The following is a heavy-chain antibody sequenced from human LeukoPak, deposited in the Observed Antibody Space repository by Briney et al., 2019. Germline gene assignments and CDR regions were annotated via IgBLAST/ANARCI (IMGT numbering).Heavy chain of an antibody. CDR1: GFTFSTYA. CDR3: ARDSSSWPRHDI. D-gene: IGHD6-13*01. V-gene: IGHV3-30*04. J-gene: IGHJ3*02. CDR2: ILSDGGSK. Sequence: GGSLRLSCAASGFTFSTYAMHWVRQAPGKGLEWVAIILSDGGSKDYADSVKGRFTISRDNSRNTMYLQMNSLRNEDTAVYYCARDSSSWPRHDIWGQGTMVTVSS.